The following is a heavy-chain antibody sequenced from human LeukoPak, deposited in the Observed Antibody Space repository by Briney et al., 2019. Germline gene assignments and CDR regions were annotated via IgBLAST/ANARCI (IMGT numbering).Heavy chain of an antibody. D-gene: IGHD6-25*01. V-gene: IGHV1-69*05. J-gene: IGHJ6*03. CDR3: ARAIRGLDSSGRGYYYYYMDV. Sequence: SVKVSCKASGGTFSSYAISWVRQAPGQGLEWMGGIIPIFGTANYAQKFQGRVTITTDESTSTAYMELSSLRSEDTAVYYCARAIRGLDSSGRGYYYYYMDVWGQGTTVTVSS. CDR1: GGTFSSYA. CDR2: IIPIFGTA.